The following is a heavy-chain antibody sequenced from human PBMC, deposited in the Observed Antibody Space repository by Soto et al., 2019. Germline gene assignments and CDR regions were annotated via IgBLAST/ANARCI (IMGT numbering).Heavy chain of an antibody. D-gene: IGHD1-20*01. J-gene: IGHJ5*02. V-gene: IGHV4-39*01. CDR3: ANRYNWNPTGWFDP. CDR1: GGSISSSSYY. Sequence: SETLSLTCTVSGGSISSSSYYWGWIRQPPGKGLEWIGSIYYSGSTYYNPSLKNRVTISVDTSKNQFSLKLSSVTAADKAVYYCANRYNWNPTGWFDPWGQGTLVTVSS. CDR2: IYYSGST.